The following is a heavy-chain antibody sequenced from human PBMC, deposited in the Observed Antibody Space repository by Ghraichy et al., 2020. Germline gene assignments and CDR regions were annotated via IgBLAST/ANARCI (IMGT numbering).Heavy chain of an antibody. Sequence: GGSLRLSCAASGFTFSSYSMHWVRQAPGKGLEWVAVISCDRSNKYYADSVKGRFTISRDNSKNTLYLQMNSLRAEDTAVYYWAKGGGGFSWDYCDYWGQGGLVGVSS. V-gene: IGHV3-30*18. D-gene: IGHD2-15*01. J-gene: IGHJ4*02. CDR3: AKGGGGFSWDYCDY. CDR1: GFTFSSYS. CDR2: ISCDRSNK.